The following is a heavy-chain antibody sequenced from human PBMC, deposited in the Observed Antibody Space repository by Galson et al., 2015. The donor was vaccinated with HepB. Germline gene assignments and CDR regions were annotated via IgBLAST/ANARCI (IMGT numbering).Heavy chain of an antibody. Sequence: SLRLSCAASGFTVSSNYMSWVRQAPGKGLEWVSAISGSGGSTYYADSVKGRFTISRDNSKNTLYLQMNSLRAEDTAVYYCAKDRWELPPNFDYWGQGTLVTVSS. CDR2: ISGSGGST. V-gene: IGHV3-23*01. D-gene: IGHD1-26*01. J-gene: IGHJ4*02. CDR1: GFTVSSNY. CDR3: AKDRWELPPNFDY.